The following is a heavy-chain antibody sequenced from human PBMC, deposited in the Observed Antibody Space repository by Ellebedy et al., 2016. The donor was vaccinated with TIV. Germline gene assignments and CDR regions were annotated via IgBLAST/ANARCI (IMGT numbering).Heavy chain of an antibody. Sequence: SETLSLTCTVSGGPMNSYYWSWIRQPPGKRPEWIGYIFSSGTTNYNPSLQSRVTISIDTSKNHFSLRLTSLTAADTAVYYCAREPYGGYYWGQGALVTVSS. D-gene: IGHD4-23*01. V-gene: IGHV4-59*01. CDR3: AREPYGGYY. J-gene: IGHJ4*02. CDR1: GGPMNSYY. CDR2: IFSSGTT.